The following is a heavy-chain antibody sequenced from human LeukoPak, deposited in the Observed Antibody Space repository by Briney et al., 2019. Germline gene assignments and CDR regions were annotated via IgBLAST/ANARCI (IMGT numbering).Heavy chain of an antibody. CDR3: ARAPDAEYDSSGYLDY. Sequence: GESLKISCKGSGYSFNSYWIGWVRQMPGKGLEWMGIIYPGDSDTRYSPSFQGQVTISADKSISTAYLQWSSLKASDTAMYYCARAPDAEYDSSGYLDYWGQGTLVTVSS. V-gene: IGHV5-51*01. J-gene: IGHJ4*02. CDR1: GYSFNSYW. D-gene: IGHD3-22*01. CDR2: IYPGDSDT.